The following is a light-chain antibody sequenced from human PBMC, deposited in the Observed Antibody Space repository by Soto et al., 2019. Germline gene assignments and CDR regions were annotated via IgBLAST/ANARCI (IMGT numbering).Light chain of an antibody. J-gene: IGKJ3*01. CDR2: GAS. CDR3: EQYDNLPPFT. V-gene: IGKV1-33*01. CDR1: QDIKTS. Sequence: DIPMSQSPSSLSASVGARISITCQARQDIKTSLSWFQQKPGRAPKLLIYGASNLETGVPSRFRGSASGTDFTFTISSLQPEDIATYYCEQYDNLPPFTFGPGTKVDIK.